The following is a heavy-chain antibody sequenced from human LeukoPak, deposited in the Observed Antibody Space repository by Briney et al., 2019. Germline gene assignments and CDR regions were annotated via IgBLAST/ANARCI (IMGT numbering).Heavy chain of an antibody. V-gene: IGHV3-30*18. D-gene: IGHD3-3*01. CDR1: GFTFSSHG. CDR2: ISYDGSNK. CDR3: AKTDSRYYDFWSGYHHDAFDI. J-gene: IGHJ3*02. Sequence: PGGSLRLSCAASGFTFSSHGMHWVRQAPGKGLEWVAVISYDGSNKYYADSVKGRFTISRDNSKNTLYLQMNSLRAEDTAVYYCAKTDSRYYDFWSGYHHDAFDIWGQGTMVTVSS.